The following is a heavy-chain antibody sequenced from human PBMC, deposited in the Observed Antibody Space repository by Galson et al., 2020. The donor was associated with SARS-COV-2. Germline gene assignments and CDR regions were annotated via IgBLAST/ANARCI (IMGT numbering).Heavy chain of an antibody. V-gene: IGHV3-21*01. D-gene: IGHD6-13*01. CDR2: ISSSGTYI. J-gene: IGHJ6*02. CDR1: GFSFSSYT. Sequence: GESLKISCAASGFSFSSYTMTWVRQAPGKGLEWVSSISSSGTYIHYSDSMKGRLTVARDNAEQSLVLQLSSLRAEDTAVYYCARNLGSTGVNDYYGMDVWGQGTTVTVSS. CDR3: ARNLGSTGVNDYYGMDV.